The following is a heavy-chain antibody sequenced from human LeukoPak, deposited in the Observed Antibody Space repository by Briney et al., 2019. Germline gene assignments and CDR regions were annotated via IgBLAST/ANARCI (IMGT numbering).Heavy chain of an antibody. J-gene: IGHJ5*02. V-gene: IGHV4-31*03. CDR1: GGSISSGGYY. CDR3: ARDRGPNWFDP. CDR2: IYYSGST. D-gene: IGHD3-10*01. Sequence: SETLSLTCTVSGGSISSGGYYWSWIRQHPGRGLEWIGYIYYSGSTYYNPSLKSRVTISVDTSKNQFSLKLSSVTAADTAVYYCARDRGPNWFDPWGQGNLVTVSS.